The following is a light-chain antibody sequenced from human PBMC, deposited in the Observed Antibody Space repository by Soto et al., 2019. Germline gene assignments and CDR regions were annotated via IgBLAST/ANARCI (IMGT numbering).Light chain of an antibody. V-gene: IGKV3-15*01. CDR2: GAS. CDR1: QSVSDN. CDR3: EQYNNCPPT. Sequence: EIVMTQSPATLSVSPGERVTLSCRASQSVSDNLAWYQQKPGQAPRLLIYGASTRATGIPARFSGSGSGTEFTLTIGCLQFEGFAVYYGEQYNNCPPTFGGGTKVEIK. J-gene: IGKJ4*01.